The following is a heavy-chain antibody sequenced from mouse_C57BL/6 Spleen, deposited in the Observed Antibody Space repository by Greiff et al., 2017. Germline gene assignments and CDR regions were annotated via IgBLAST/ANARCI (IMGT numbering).Heavy chain of an antibody. CDR1: GFTFTDYY. J-gene: IGHJ4*01. Sequence: EVHLVESGGGLVQPGGSLSLSCAASGFTFTDYYMSWVRQPPGTALEWLGFIRNKANGYTTEYSASVKGRFTISRDNSQSILYLQMNALRAEDSATYYCAKWDLGYAMDYWGQGTSVTVSS. CDR3: AKWDLGYAMDY. V-gene: IGHV7-3*01. D-gene: IGHD3-3*01. CDR2: IRNKANGYTT.